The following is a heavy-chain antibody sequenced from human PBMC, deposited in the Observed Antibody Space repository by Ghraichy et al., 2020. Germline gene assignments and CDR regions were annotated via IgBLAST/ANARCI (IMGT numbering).Heavy chain of an antibody. CDR2: ISGSGGST. CDR3: AKDSIAATRGDWFDP. Sequence: GGSLRLSCAASGFTFSSYAMSWVRQAPGKGLEWVSAISGSGGSTYYADSVKGRFTISRDNSKNTLYLQMNSLRAEDTAVYYCAKDSIAATRGDWFDPWGQGTLVTVSS. CDR1: GFTFSSYA. J-gene: IGHJ5*02. V-gene: IGHV3-23*01. D-gene: IGHD6-6*01.